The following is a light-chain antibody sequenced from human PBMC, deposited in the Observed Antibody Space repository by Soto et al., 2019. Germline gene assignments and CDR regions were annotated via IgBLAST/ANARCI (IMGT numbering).Light chain of an antibody. CDR3: QTWGTGRV. CDR1: SGHSSYA. J-gene: IGLJ2*01. V-gene: IGLV4-69*01. CDR2: LNSDGSH. Sequence: QLVLTQSPSVSASLGASVKLTCTLSSGHSSYAIAWHQQQPEKGPRYLMKLNSDGSHSKGDGIPDRFSGSSSGAERYLTISSLQSEDEADYYCQTWGTGRVFGGGTKVTVL.